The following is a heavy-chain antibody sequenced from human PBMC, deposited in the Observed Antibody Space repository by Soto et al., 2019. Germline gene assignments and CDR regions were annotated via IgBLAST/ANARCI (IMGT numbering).Heavy chain of an antibody. J-gene: IGHJ3*02. Sequence: SGPTLVNPTQTLTLTCTFSGFSLITIGLGVGWIRQPPGKALEWLALIYWNDDKRYSPSLKSRLTITKDTSKNQVVLTMTNMDPVDTATYYCAHRRGQQLVPHAFDIWGQGTMVTVSS. D-gene: IGHD6-13*01. CDR3: AHRRGQQLVPHAFDI. CDR1: GFSLITIGLG. V-gene: IGHV2-5*01. CDR2: IYWNDDK.